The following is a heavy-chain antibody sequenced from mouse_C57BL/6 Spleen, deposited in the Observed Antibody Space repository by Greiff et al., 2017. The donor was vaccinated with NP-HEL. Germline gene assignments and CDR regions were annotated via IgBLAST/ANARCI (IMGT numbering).Heavy chain of an antibody. J-gene: IGHJ4*01. CDR2: ISYDGSN. CDR3: ARRGYSEGYYAMDY. Sequence: EVQLVESGPGLVKPSQSLSLTCSVTGYSITSGYYWNWIRQFPGNKLEWMGYISYDGSNNYNPSLKNRISITRDTSKNQFFLKLNSVTTEDTATYYCARRGYSEGYYAMDYWGQGTSVTVSS. CDR1: GYSITSGYY. V-gene: IGHV3-6*01. D-gene: IGHD2-12*01.